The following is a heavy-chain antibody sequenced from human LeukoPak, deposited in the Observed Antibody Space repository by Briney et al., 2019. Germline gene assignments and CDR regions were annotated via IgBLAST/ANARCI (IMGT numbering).Heavy chain of an antibody. CDR3: ARSGAPNYGSGSYYNDDHDAFDI. Sequence: GASVKVSCKASGYTFTSYGIRWVRQAPGQGLEWMGWISAYNGNTNYAQKLQGRVTMPTDTSTSTAYMELRSLRSDDTAVYYCARSGAPNYGSGSYYNDDHDAFDIWGQGTMVTVSS. CDR2: ISAYNGNT. J-gene: IGHJ3*02. D-gene: IGHD3-10*01. CDR1: GYTFTSYG. V-gene: IGHV1-18*01.